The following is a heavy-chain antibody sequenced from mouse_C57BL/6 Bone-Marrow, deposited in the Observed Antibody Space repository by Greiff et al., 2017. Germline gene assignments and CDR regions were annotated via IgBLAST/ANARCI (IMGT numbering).Heavy chain of an antibody. Sequence: QVQLKESGAELARPGASVKLSCKASGYTFTSYGISWVKQRPGQGLEWIGEIYPRSGNTYYNEKFKGKATLTADKSSSTAYMELRSLTSEDSAVYFCARSPITTVVPFDYWGQGTTLTVSS. J-gene: IGHJ2*01. CDR3: ARSPITTVVPFDY. V-gene: IGHV1-81*01. CDR2: IYPRSGNT. CDR1: GYTFTSYG. D-gene: IGHD1-1*01.